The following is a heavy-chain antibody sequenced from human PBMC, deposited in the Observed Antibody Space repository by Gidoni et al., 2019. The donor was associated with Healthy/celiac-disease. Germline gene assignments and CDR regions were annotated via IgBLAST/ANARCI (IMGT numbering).Heavy chain of an antibody. J-gene: IGHJ6*02. CDR1: GFTFSRYG. Sequence: QVQLVESGGGVVQPGRSLRLSCAASGFTFSRYGMHWVRQAPGKGLEWVAVISYDGSNKYYADSVKGRFTISRDNSKNTLYLQMNSLRAEDTAVYYCAKVRHSSSSGSANYYYGMDVWGQGPTVTVSS. V-gene: IGHV3-30*18. D-gene: IGHD6-6*01. CDR3: AKVRHSSSSGSANYYYGMDV. CDR2: ISYDGSNK.